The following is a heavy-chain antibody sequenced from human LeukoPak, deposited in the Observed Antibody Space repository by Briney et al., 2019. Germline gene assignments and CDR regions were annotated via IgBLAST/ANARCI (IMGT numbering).Heavy chain of an antibody. CDR1: GGSINSGNYY. J-gene: IGHJ4*02. Sequence: SETLSLTCTVSGGSINSGNYYWSWIRQPAGKGLEWIGRIHTSGITHYNPSLKSRITISIDTSKNQLSLKLSSVTAADTAVYYCARGEYGLFDYWGQGTLVTVSS. CDR3: ARGEYGLFDY. CDR2: IHTSGIT. V-gene: IGHV4-61*02. D-gene: IGHD2/OR15-2a*01.